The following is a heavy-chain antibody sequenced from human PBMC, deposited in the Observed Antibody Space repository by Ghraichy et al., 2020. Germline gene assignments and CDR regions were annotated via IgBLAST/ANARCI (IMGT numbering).Heavy chain of an antibody. D-gene: IGHD2-21*01. CDR2: INQDGRAK. J-gene: IGHJ3*02. CDR1: GLIFSYYW. CDR3: SAGDMFDI. Sequence: GGSLRLSCVAPGLIFSYYWMTWVRQAPGKGLEWVAYINQDGRAKYYVGSVKGRFTISRDNAKSSLYLQMNNLSAEDTAVYYCSAGDMFDIWGRGTMVTVPS. V-gene: IGHV3-7*03.